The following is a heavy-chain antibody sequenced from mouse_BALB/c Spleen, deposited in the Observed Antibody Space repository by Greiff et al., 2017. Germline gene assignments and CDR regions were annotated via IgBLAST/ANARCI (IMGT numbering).Heavy chain of an antibody. CDR3: ARGERMDY. CDR1: GYAFTNYL. Sequence: VQLQQSGAELVRPGTSVKVSCKASGYAFTNYLIEWVQQRPGQGLEWIGVINPGSGGTNYNEKFKGKATLTADKSSSTAYMQLSSLTSDDSAVYFCARGERMDYWGQGTSVTVSS. CDR2: INPGSGGT. J-gene: IGHJ4*01. V-gene: IGHV1-54*03.